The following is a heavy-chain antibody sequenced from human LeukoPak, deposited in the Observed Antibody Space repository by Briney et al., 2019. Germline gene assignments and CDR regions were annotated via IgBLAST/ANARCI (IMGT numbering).Heavy chain of an antibody. D-gene: IGHD6-13*01. CDR1: GFTFSSYG. Sequence: PGGSLRLSCAASGFTFSSYGMHWVRQAPGKGLEWVASIRYDGSNKYYADSVKGRFTISRDNAKNSLYLQMNSLRAEDTAVYYCAREKDGEQQPVRVFDYWGQGTLVTVSS. J-gene: IGHJ4*02. V-gene: IGHV3-30*02. CDR3: AREKDGEQQPVRVFDY. CDR2: IRYDGSNK.